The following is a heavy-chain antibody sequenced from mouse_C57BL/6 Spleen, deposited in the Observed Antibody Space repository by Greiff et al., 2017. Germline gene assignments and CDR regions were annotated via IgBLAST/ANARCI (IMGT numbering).Heavy chain of an antibody. CDR2: IHPNSGST. CDR3: ARTPYYDYDEGDY. V-gene: IGHV1-64*01. D-gene: IGHD2-4*01. J-gene: IGHJ2*01. CDR1: GYTFTSYW. Sequence: QVQLQQSGAELVKPGASVKLSCKASGYTFTSYWMHWVKQRPGQGLEWIGMIHPNSGSTNYNEKFKSKATLTVDKSSSTAYMQLSSLTSEDSAVYYCARTPYYDYDEGDYWGQGTTLTVSS.